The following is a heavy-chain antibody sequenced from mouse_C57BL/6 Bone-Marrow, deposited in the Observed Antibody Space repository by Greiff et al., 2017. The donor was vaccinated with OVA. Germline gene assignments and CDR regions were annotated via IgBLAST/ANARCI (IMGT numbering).Heavy chain of an antibody. CDR3: ARTPSDYGFAY. CDR2: INPSTGGT. D-gene: IGHD2-4*01. CDR1: GYSFTGYY. J-gene: IGHJ3*01. V-gene: IGHV1-42*01. Sequence: VQLQQSGPELVKPGASVKISCKASGYSFTGYYMNWVKQSPEKSLEWIGEINPSTGGTTYNKKFKDKATLTVDKSSSTAYMQLKSLTSEDSAVYSCARTPSDYGFAYWGQGTLGTVSA.